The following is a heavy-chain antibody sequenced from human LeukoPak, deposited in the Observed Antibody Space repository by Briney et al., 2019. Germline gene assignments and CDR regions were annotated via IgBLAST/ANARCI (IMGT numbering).Heavy chain of an antibody. Sequence: ASVKVSCKASGYSFTSFDIHWVRQATGQGLEWMGWMNPNNGNTVYARKFQGRVTMTRNTSISTAYMELSSLRSEDTAVYYCARDRGIMASGGIFNYFDSWGQGTLVTVYS. J-gene: IGHJ4*02. CDR3: ARDRGIMASGGIFNYFDS. D-gene: IGHD1-26*01. V-gene: IGHV1-8*01. CDR2: MNPNNGNT. CDR1: GYSFTSFD.